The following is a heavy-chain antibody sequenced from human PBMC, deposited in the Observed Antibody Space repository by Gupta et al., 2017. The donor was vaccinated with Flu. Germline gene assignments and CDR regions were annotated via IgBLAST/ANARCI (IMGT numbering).Heavy chain of an antibody. CDR3: ARGPDSGFDGFDY. D-gene: IGHD5-12*01. Sequence: QVQLPESGQGLVKPSENLSLICSVSGGSISINYWSWIRQPPGKGLEWIGYIYYSGTTRYSPSLKGRVTISVDRSKNQFSLKLRSLTAADTAVYYCARGPDSGFDGFDYWGQGNLVTVSS. CDR2: IYYSGTT. V-gene: IGHV4-59*01. J-gene: IGHJ4*02. CDR1: GGSISINY.